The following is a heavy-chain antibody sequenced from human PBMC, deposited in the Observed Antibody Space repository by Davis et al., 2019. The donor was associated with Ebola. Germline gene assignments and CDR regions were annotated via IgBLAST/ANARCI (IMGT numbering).Heavy chain of an antibody. CDR3: AVLFGVAPSVRYYGLDV. CDR1: GFNFISYG. CDR2: SSAYNGNI. D-gene: IGHD3-3*01. Sequence: AASVKVSCKGSGFNFISYGFSWVRQAPGQGLEWLGWSSAYNGNINYAQKFQGRVTMTTDTSTTTAYMELRSLRSDDTAVYYCAVLFGVAPSVRYYGLDVWGKGTTVTVSS. J-gene: IGHJ6*04. V-gene: IGHV1-18*01.